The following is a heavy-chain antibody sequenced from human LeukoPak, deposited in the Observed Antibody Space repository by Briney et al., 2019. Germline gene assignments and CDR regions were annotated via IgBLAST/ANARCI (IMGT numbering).Heavy chain of an antibody. CDR2: IYGSGANT. D-gene: IGHD5-24*01. V-gene: IGHV3-23*01. J-gene: IGHJ4*02. CDR3: AKDLGEMATHPGDY. Sequence: SGGSLRLSCAASGFTFSSIAMTWVRQAPGKGLEWISAIYGSGANTYYADSVKGRFTISRDNSKNTVYLQMNSLRVEDTAVYYCAKDLGEMATHPGDYWGQGTLVTVSS. CDR1: GFTFSSIA.